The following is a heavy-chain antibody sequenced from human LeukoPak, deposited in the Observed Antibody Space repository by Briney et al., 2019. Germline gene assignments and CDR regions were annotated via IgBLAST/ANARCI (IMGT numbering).Heavy chain of an antibody. CDR2: THYSGNT. D-gene: IGHD2-15*01. Sequence: SETLSLTCTVSGASISGYYWSWIRQPPGKGLEWIGYTHYSGNTKYNSSLKSRVTTSVDTSRSQFSLKLSSVTAADTAVYYRARGVGCSGGSCYSVYWLDPWGQGTLVTVSS. CDR3: ARGVGCSGGSCYSVYWLDP. V-gene: IGHV4-59*01. CDR1: GASISGYY. J-gene: IGHJ5*02.